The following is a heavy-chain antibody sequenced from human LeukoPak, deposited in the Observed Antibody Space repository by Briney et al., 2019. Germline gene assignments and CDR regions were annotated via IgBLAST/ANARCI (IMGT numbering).Heavy chain of an antibody. CDR3: AKPDVLLWFGELSFFDY. Sequence: QSGGSLRLSCTASGFTFSSYGMHWVRQAPGKGLEWVSAISGSGGSTYYADSVKGRFTISRDNSKNTLYLQMNSLRAEDTAVYYCAKPDVLLWFGELSFFDYWGQGTLVTVSS. D-gene: IGHD3-10*01. V-gene: IGHV3-23*01. J-gene: IGHJ4*02. CDR1: GFTFSSYG. CDR2: ISGSGGST.